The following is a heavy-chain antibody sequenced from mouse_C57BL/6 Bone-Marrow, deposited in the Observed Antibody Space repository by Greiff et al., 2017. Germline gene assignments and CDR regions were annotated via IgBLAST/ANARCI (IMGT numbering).Heavy chain of an antibody. CDR2: IDPENGDT. CDR3: TTYGLFDY. D-gene: IGHD1-1*02. Sequence: VQLQQSGAELVRPGASVKLSCTASGFNIKDDYMHWVKQRPEQGLEWIGWIDPENGDTEYASKFQGKATITADTSSNTAYLQLSSLTSEDTAVYYCTTYGLFDYWGQVTTLTVSS. J-gene: IGHJ2*01. CDR1: GFNIKDDY. V-gene: IGHV14-4*01.